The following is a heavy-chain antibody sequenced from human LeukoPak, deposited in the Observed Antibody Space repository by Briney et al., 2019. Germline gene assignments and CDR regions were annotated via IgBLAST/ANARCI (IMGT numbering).Heavy chain of an antibody. D-gene: IGHD3-9*01. V-gene: IGHV3-66*01. CDR1: GFTVSSNY. CDR2: IYSGGST. Sequence: GGSPRLSCAASGFTVSSNYMSWVRQAPGKGLEWVSVIYSGGSTYYADSVKGRFTISRDNSKNTLYLQMNSLRAEDTAVYYCARERLDYDILTGHFDYWGQGTLVTVSS. CDR3: ARERLDYDILTGHFDY. J-gene: IGHJ4*02.